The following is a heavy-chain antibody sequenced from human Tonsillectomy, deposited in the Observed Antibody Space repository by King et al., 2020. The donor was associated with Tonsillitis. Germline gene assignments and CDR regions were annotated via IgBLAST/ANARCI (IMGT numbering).Heavy chain of an antibody. V-gene: IGHV3-30*04. Sequence: QLVQSGGGVVQPGRSLRLSCAASGFTFSSYALHWVRQAPGKGLEWVAVISYDGINKHYADSVKGRFTISRDNSNNTLYLQMNSLRADDTAVYYCARAVGYCSGGGCDWGQGTLVTVSS. J-gene: IGHJ4*02. CDR1: GFTFSSYA. CDR3: ARAVGYCSGGGCD. CDR2: ISYDGINK. D-gene: IGHD2-15*01.